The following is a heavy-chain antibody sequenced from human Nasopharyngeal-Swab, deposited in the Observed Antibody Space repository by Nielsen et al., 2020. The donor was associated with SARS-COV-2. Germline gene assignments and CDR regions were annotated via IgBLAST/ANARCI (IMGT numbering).Heavy chain of an antibody. CDR3: ARDKNFKAAAGTRVWFDP. V-gene: IGHV3-7*01. CDR2: IKQDGSEK. J-gene: IGHJ5*02. CDR1: GFTFRSYW. Sequence: GGSLRLSCAASGFTFRSYWMSWVRQAPGKGLEWVANIKQDGSEKYYVDSVKGRFTISRDNAKNSLYLQMNSLRAEDTAVYYCARDKNFKAAAGTRVWFDPWGQGTLVTVSS. D-gene: IGHD6-13*01.